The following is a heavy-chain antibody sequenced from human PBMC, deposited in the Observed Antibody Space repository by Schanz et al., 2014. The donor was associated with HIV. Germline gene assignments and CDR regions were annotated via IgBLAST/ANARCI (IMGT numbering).Heavy chain of an antibody. CDR1: GGTFSSYA. D-gene: IGHD2-2*01. CDR3: AKSRFQLHWFDS. V-gene: IGHV1-69*01. CDR2: MIPSFRLR. Sequence: QVQLVQSGAEVKKPGSSVKVSCKASGGTFSSYAISWVRQAPGQGHEWMGGMIPSFRLRTYAQKFQGRVTIAAEEYASTAYMEPTRLRYDDTAVYYCAKSRFQLHWFDSWGQGTPVTVSS. J-gene: IGHJ5*01.